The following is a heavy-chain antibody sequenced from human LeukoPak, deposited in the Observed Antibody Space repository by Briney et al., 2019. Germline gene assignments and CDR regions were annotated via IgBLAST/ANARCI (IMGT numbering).Heavy chain of an antibody. J-gene: IGHJ4*02. CDR2: IIPILGIA. CDR1: GGTFISYA. D-gene: IGHD6-13*01. CDR3: ARDSTGMSLAAAAFDY. V-gene: IGHV1-69*04. Sequence: GASVKVSCKASGGTFISYAISWVRQAPGQGLEWMGRIIPILGIANYAQKFQGRVTITADKSTSTAYMELSSLRSEDTAVYYCARDSTGMSLAAAAFDYWGQGTLVTVSS.